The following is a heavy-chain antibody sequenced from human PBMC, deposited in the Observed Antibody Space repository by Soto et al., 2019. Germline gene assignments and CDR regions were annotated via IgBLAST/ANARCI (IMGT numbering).Heavy chain of an antibody. CDR3: ARPMYYGMDV. CDR2: ISSSSSYI. J-gene: IGHJ6*02. CDR1: GFTFSSYS. V-gene: IGHV3-21*06. Sequence: PGGSLRLSYAASGFTFSSYSMNWVRQAPGKGLEWVSSISSSSSYIYYVDSMKGRFTISRDNARSSLYLQMNNLGAEDTALYYCARPMYYGMDVWGQGTTVTVSS.